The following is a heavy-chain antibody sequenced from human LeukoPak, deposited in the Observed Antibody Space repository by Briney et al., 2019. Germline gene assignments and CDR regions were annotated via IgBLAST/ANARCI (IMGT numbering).Heavy chain of an antibody. V-gene: IGHV3-30*04. D-gene: IGHD4-17*01. CDR1: GFTFSSYA. Sequence: GGSLRLSCAASGFTFSSYAMHWVRQAPGKGLEWVAVISYDGSNKYYADSVKGRFTISRDNSQNTLYLQMNSLRPEDTAVYYCAKGGASVTRYVDYWGQGTLVTVSS. J-gene: IGHJ4*02. CDR2: ISYDGSNK. CDR3: AKGGASVTRYVDY.